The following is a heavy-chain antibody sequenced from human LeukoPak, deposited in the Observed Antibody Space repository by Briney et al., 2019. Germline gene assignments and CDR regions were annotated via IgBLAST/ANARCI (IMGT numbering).Heavy chain of an antibody. D-gene: IGHD2-2*01. V-gene: IGHV4-34*01. CDR3: ARVGGSTITFDY. CDR2: INHSGNT. Sequence: SETLSLTCVVYGGSFSGYYWTWIRQSPGKGLEWIGEINHSGNTNYNPSLKSRVTISVDTSKNQFSLKLSSVTAADTAVYYCARVGGSTITFDYWGQGTLVTVSS. J-gene: IGHJ4*02. CDR1: GGSFSGYY.